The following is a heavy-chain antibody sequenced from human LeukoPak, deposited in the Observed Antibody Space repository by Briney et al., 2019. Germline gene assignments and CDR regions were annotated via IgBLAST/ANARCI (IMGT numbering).Heavy chain of an antibody. J-gene: IGHJ6*02. CDR2: IYYSGST. CDR1: GGSISSYY. D-gene: IGHD2-2*03. Sequence: SETLSLTCTVSGGSISSYYWGWIRQPPGKGLEWMGYIYYSGSTNYNPSLKSRVTMSVDTSKNQFSLKLNSGTAADTAVYYCARAGYCSSTSCQWVPLVWGQGTTVTVSS. CDR3: ARAGYCSSTSCQWVPLV. V-gene: IGHV4-59*01.